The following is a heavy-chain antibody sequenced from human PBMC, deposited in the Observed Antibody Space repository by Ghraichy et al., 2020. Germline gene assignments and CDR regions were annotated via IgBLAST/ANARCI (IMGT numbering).Heavy chain of an antibody. D-gene: IGHD4-17*01. CDR2: INHSGST. J-gene: IGHJ5*02. CDR1: GGSFSGYY. Sequence: SETLSLTCAVYGGSFSGYYWSWIRQPPGKGLEWIGEINHSGSTNYNPSLKSRVTISVDTSKNQFSLKLSSVTAADTAVYYCAREGAYGDYGGFDPWGQGTLVTVSS. CDR3: AREGAYGDYGGFDP. V-gene: IGHV4-34*01.